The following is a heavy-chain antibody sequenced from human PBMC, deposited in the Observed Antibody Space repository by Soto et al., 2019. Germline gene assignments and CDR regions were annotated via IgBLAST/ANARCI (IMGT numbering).Heavy chain of an antibody. CDR2: ISIYNDNT. Sequence: ASVKVSCKASGFTFTSYCISWVRQAPGQGLEWMAWISIYNDNTKYAQKFQGRITMTTDTSTSTAYMELRSLRSDDTAVYYCARETYYFGSGTYDAGMDVWGQGTTVTVSS. D-gene: IGHD3-10*01. CDR1: GFTFTSYC. CDR3: ARETYYFGSGTYDAGMDV. J-gene: IGHJ6*02. V-gene: IGHV1-18*04.